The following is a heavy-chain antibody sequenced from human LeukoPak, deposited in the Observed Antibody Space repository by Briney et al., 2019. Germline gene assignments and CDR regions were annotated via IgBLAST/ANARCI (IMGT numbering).Heavy chain of an antibody. CDR3: AKDRMTLYYYGMDL. Sequence: GRSLRLSCAASGFTFSSYGMHWVRQAPGKGLEWVAVISYDGSNKYYADSVKGRFTISRDNSKNTLYLQMNSLRAEDTAVYYCAKDRMTLYYYGMDLWGQGTTVTVSS. V-gene: IGHV3-30*18. CDR2: ISYDGSNK. CDR1: GFTFSSYG. J-gene: IGHJ6*02. D-gene: IGHD2-21*02.